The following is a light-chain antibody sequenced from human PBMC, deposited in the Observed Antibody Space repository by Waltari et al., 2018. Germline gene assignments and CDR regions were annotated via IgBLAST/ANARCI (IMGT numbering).Light chain of an antibody. J-gene: IGKJ2*01. CDR2: LVY. V-gene: IGKV2-28*01. Sequence: EIVVTQYPLSMLVTPGAPDSISCRSSQSLLHSNGYNYLDWYLQKPMQSPQLLIYLVYTRVSGVPDRFSGSGSGTDFTLKINRVEAEDVGVYYCMQALQTPRTFGQGTKLEIK. CDR1: QSLLHSNGYNY. CDR3: MQALQTPRT.